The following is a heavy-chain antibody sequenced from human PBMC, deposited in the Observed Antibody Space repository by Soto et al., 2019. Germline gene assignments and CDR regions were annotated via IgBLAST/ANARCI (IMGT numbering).Heavy chain of an antibody. D-gene: IGHD1-1*01. CDR3: ARETTGGDFDY. CDR1: GGSISSYY. V-gene: IGHV4-59*01. CDR2: IYYSGST. Sequence: SETLSLTCTVSGGSISSYYWSGIRQPPGKGLEWIGYIYYSGSTNYNPSLKSRVTISVDTSKNQFSLKLSSVTAADTAVYYCARETTGGDFDYWGQGTLVTVSS. J-gene: IGHJ4*02.